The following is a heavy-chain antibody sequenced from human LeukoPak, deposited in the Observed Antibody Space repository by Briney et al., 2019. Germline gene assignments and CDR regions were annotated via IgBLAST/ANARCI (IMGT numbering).Heavy chain of an antibody. CDR3: ARVCDGLGTGPYNWFDP. V-gene: IGHV4-30-2*01. CDR2: IYHSGST. D-gene: IGHD5-24*01. J-gene: IGHJ5*02. Sequence: SETLSLTCSVSGASVSNGGFYWSWIRQRPGKGLEWIGYIYHSGSTYYNPSLKSRVTISVDRSKNQFSLKLSSVTAADTAVYYCARVCDGLGTGPYNWFDPWGQGTLVTVSS. CDR1: GASVSNGGFY.